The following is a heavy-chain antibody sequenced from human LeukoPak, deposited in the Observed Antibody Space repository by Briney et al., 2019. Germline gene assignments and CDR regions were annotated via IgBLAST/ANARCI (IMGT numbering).Heavy chain of an antibody. CDR2: ISSSSSYI. V-gene: IGHV3-21*04. D-gene: IGHD5-24*01. J-gene: IGHJ4*02. CDR3: ARDRGDGYYFDY. Sequence: GGSLRLSCAASGFTFSSYSMNWVRQAPGKGLEWVSSISSSSSYIYYADSVKGRFTISRDNAKNSLYLQMNSLRAEDTAVYYCARDRGDGYYFDYWGQGTLVTVSS. CDR1: GFTFSSYS.